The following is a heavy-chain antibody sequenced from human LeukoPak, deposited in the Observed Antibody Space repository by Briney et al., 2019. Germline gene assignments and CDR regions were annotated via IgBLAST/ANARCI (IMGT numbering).Heavy chain of an antibody. D-gene: IGHD3-10*01. V-gene: IGHV4-38-2*01. Sequence: PGGSLRLSCAASGFTFNNYAMSWVRQAPGKGLEWIGSIYHSGSTYYNPSLKSRVTISVDTSKNQFSLKLSSVTAADTAVYYCARIGPMVRGVPRYYFDYWGQGTLVTVSS. J-gene: IGHJ4*02. CDR3: ARIGPMVRGVPRYYFDY. CDR2: IYHSGST. CDR1: GFTFNNYA.